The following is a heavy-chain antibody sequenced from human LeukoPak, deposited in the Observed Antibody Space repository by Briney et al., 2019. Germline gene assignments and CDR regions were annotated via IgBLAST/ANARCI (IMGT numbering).Heavy chain of an antibody. D-gene: IGHD3-22*01. CDR3: ARLLEHYYFDASGYYDDDY. V-gene: IGHV1-2*02. Sequence: ASVKVSCKASGYTFTGFYMHRVRQAPGQGLEWMGWIDPNIGTTKYSQKFQGRVTMTRDTSISEVYMELSRLRSDDTAVYYCARLLEHYYFDASGYYDDDYWGQGTPIIVSS. J-gene: IGHJ4*02. CDR1: GYTFTGFY. CDR2: IDPNIGTT.